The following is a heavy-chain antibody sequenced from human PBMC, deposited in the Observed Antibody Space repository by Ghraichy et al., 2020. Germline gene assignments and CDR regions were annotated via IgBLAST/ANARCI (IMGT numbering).Heavy chain of an antibody. V-gene: IGHV4-34*01. CDR3: ARVGIQLWLEEDY. D-gene: IGHD5-18*01. Sequence: SETLSLTCAVYGGSFSGYYWSWIRQPPGKGLEWIGEINHSGSTNYNPSLKSRVTISVDTSKNQFSLKLSSVTAADTAVYYCARVGIQLWLEEDYWGQGTLVTVSS. J-gene: IGHJ4*02. CDR2: INHSGST. CDR1: GGSFSGYY.